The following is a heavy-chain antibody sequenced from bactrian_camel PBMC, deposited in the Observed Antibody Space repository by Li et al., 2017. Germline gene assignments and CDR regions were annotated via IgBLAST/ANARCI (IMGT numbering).Heavy chain of an antibody. V-gene: IGHV3S1*01. CDR1: GFTFSSYS. J-gene: IGHJ6*01. CDR3: AAEASYSGDLFGF. D-gene: IGHD2*01. CDR2: MISTGGRT. Sequence: HVQLVESGGGLVQPGGSLRLSCAASGFTFSSYSMYWVRQAPGKGLEWVSVMISTGGRTYYADSVKGRFTISKDSAENTLYLQMNSLKPEDTAMYYCAAEASYSGDLFGFWGQGTQVTVS.